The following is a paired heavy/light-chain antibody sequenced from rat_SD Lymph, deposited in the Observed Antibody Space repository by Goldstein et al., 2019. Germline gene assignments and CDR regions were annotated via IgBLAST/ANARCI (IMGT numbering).Light chain of an antibody. Sequence: EIVLTQSPTTMAASPGEKVTLTCRASSSVSYMHWYQQKSGASPKLWIYDTSNRASGVPNRFSGSGSGTSYSLTISSMETEDAATYYCQQWSSNPPTFGSGTKLEIK. CDR2: DTS. CDR3: QQWSSNPPT. J-gene: IGKJ5*01. V-gene: IGKV4S2*01. CDR1: SSVSY.
Heavy chain of an antibody. V-gene: IGHV5S10*01. Sequence: EVQLVESGGGLVQPGRSLKLSCAASGFTFSDYNMAWVRQAPKKGLEWVATIIYDGSRTYYRDSVKGRFTISRDNAKSTLYLQMDSLRSEDTATYYCATERLRRAPRFDYWGQGVMVTVSS. D-gene: IGHD1-11*01. CDR1: GFTFSDYN. CDR3: ATERLRRAPRFDY. J-gene: IGHJ2*01. CDR2: IIYDGSRT.